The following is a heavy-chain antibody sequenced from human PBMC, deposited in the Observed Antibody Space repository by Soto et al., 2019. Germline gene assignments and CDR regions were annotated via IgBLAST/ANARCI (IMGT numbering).Heavy chain of an antibody. Sequence: QVQLQESGPGLVKPSHTLSLPCTVSGGSISSGGYYWSWISQPPGKVLAWIGYIYYSGSTYYNPSLKSRVTISVDTSKNQSALTLSSVTAEDTAVYYCARGPTNGDSSSGYWFDPWGQGTLFTVSS. CDR2: IYYSGST. J-gene: IGHJ5*02. V-gene: IGHV4-31*03. CDR1: GGSISSGGYY. D-gene: IGHD6-13*01. CDR3: ARGPTNGDSSSGYWFDP.